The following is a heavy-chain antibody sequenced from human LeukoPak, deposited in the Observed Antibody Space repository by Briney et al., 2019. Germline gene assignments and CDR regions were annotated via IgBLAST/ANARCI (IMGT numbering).Heavy chain of an antibody. J-gene: IGHJ1*01. V-gene: IGHV3-33*06. CDR3: AKKYSEYFQH. D-gene: IGHD6-6*01. CDR1: GFTFSSYG. CDR2: IWYDGSNK. Sequence: GRSLRLSCAASGFTFSSYGMHWVRQAPGKGLEWVAVIWYDGSNKYYADSVKGRFTISRDNSKNTLYLQMNSLRAEDTAVYYCAKKYSEYFQHWGQGTLVTVSS.